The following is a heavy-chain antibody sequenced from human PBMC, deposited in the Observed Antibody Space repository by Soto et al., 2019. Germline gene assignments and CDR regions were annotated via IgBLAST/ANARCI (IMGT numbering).Heavy chain of an antibody. D-gene: IGHD3-3*01. CDR1: GGSISSSSYY. CDR2: IYYSGST. V-gene: IGHV4-39*01. Sequence: SETLSLTCTVSGGSISSSSYYWGWIRQPPGKGLEWIGCIYYSGSTYYNPSLKSRVTISAGTSKNQFSLKLSSVTGADTAVYYCARRYYDFWSGYYKGGHFDYWGQGTLVTVSS. J-gene: IGHJ4*02. CDR3: ARRYYDFWSGYYKGGHFDY.